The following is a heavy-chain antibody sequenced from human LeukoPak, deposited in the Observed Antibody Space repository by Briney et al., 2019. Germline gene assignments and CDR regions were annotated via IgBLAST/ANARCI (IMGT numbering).Heavy chain of an antibody. D-gene: IGHD5-24*01. CDR1: GVTLNSYA. J-gene: IGHJ5*02. V-gene: IGHV3-23*01. CDR2: ISGSGGNT. Sequence: GGSLRLSCTASGVTLNSYAMRWVRQAPGKGLEWVSGISGSGGNTYYADSVKGRFTISRDNSKNTLYLQMNSLRTEDTAVYFCAKDRSRQQMWGTIKKWFDPWGQGTLVSVSS. CDR3: AKDRSRQQMWGTIKKWFDP.